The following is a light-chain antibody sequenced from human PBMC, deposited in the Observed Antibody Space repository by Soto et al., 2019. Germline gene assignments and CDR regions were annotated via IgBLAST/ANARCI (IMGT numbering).Light chain of an antibody. Sequence: EIVVTQSPATLSVSPGERATLSCRASQSVSHNLAWYQQKPGQAPRHLIYGASTRATGIPARFSGSGSGTEFTLLTSSSQSEDFAVSYCQQYNNWPRGTFGGGTKVDIK. V-gene: IGKV3-15*01. CDR1: QSVSHN. J-gene: IGKJ4*01. CDR3: QQYNNWPRGT. CDR2: GAS.